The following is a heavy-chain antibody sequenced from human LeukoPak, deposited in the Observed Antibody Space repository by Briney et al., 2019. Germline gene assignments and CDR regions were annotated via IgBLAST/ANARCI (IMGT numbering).Heavy chain of an antibody. CDR2: IYYSGST. V-gene: IGHV4-39*07. Sequence: PSETLSLTCTVSGGSISSSSYYWGWIRQPPGKGLEWIGSIYYSGSTYYNPSLKSRVTISVDKSKNQFSLKLSSVTAADTAVYYCAKVLRYFDWLGGYYYMDVWGKGTTVTVSS. D-gene: IGHD3-9*01. CDR3: AKVLRYFDWLGGYYYMDV. CDR1: GGSISSSSYY. J-gene: IGHJ6*03.